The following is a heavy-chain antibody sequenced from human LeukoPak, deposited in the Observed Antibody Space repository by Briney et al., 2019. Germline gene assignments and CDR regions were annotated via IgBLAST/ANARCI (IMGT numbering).Heavy chain of an antibody. J-gene: IGHJ4*02. CDR2: IYYSGST. CDR3: ARDYGVDSGFDY. Sequence: SETLSLTCAVSGGSISSYYWSWIRQPPGKGLEWIGYIYYSGSTNYNPSLKSRVTISVDTSKNQFSLKLSSVTAADTAVYYCARDYGVDSGFDYWGQGTLVTVSS. D-gene: IGHD3-10*01. V-gene: IGHV4-59*12. CDR1: GGSISSYY.